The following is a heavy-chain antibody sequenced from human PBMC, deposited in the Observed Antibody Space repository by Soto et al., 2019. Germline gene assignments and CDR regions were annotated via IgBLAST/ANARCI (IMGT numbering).Heavy chain of an antibody. D-gene: IGHD5-18*01. V-gene: IGHV3-23*01. CDR1: GFTFSSYA. CDR2: ISGSGGST. J-gene: IGHJ4*02. Sequence: GGSLRLSCAASGFTFSSYAMSWVRQAPGKGLEWVSAISGSGGSTYYADSVKGRFTISRDNSKNTLYLQMNSLRAEDTAVYYCAKEPEIQLWPKYFDYWAQGTLVPVSS. CDR3: AKEPEIQLWPKYFDY.